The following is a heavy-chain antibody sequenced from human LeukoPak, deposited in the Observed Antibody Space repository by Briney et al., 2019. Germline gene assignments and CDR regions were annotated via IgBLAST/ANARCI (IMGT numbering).Heavy chain of an antibody. Sequence: SETLSLTCSVSGGSISSYYWNWIRQPAGKGLEWIGRIHTSGSTNSNPSLKSRVTMSLDTSKNQIPLKLSSVTAADTAVYYCARWSGDYSFDYWGQGTLVTVSS. CDR1: GGSISSYY. D-gene: IGHD3-3*01. CDR3: ARWSGDYSFDY. J-gene: IGHJ4*02. CDR2: IHTSGST. V-gene: IGHV4-4*07.